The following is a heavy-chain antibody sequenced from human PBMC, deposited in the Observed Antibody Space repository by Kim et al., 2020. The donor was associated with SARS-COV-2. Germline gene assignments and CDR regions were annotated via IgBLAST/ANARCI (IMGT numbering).Heavy chain of an antibody. CDR2: TSYDGSNK. D-gene: IGHD3-16*01. J-gene: IGHJ4*02. CDR3: GKGDRGDYYLDY. Sequence: GGSLRLSCAASGFTFRSYGMHWVRQAPGKGLEWMAVTSYDGSNKYYADSVKGRFTISRDNSKNTLYLQMNSLRAEDTAVYYCGKGDRGDYYLDYWGQGTLVTVPP. V-gene: IGHV3-30*18. CDR1: GFTFRSYG.